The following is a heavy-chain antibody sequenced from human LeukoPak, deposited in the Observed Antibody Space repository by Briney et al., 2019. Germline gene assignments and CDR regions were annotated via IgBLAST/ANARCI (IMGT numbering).Heavy chain of an antibody. CDR3: ARDRQGWPYYYYYYGMDV. CDR2: IYYSGST. CDR1: GGSISSGGYY. Sequence: SETLSLTCTVSGGSISSGGYYWSWIRQHPGKGLEWIGYIYYSGSTYYNPSLKSRVTISVDTSKNQFSLKLSSVTAADTAVYYCARDRQGWPYYYYYYGMDVWGQGTTVTVSS. V-gene: IGHV4-31*03. J-gene: IGHJ6*02.